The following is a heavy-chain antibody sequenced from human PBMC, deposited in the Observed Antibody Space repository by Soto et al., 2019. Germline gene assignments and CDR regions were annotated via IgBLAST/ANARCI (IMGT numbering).Heavy chain of an antibody. D-gene: IGHD5-18*01. J-gene: IGHJ4*02. CDR1: GGSFSGYY. CDR2: INHSGST. CDR3: ARGPEWIQLWSRGFDY. V-gene: IGHV4-34*01. Sequence: QVQLQQWGAGLLKPSETLSLTCAVYGGSFSGYYWSWIRQPPGKGLEWIGEINHSGSTNYNPSLKSRVTISVDTSKNQFSLKLSYVTAADTAVYYCARGPEWIQLWSRGFDYWVQGTLVTVSS.